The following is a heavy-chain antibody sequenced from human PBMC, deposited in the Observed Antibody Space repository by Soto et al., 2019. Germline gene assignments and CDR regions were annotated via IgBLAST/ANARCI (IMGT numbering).Heavy chain of an antibody. Sequence: KPSETLSLTCTISGGSISSYYWSWIRQTPGKGLEWIGYVYFSGSTNYNPSLKSRVLISIDTSRNQFSLKLSSVTAADTAVYYCARDPSSSPGEFDYWGQGTLVTVSS. V-gene: IGHV4-59*12. J-gene: IGHJ4*02. D-gene: IGHD6-13*01. CDR1: GGSISSYY. CDR2: VYFSGST. CDR3: ARDPSSSPGEFDY.